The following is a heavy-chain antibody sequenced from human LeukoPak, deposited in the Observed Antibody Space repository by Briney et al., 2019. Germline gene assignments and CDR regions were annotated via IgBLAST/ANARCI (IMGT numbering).Heavy chain of an antibody. CDR3: ARGYSRAAFDI. CDR1: GFTFSSYA. CDR2: ISYDGSNK. V-gene: IGHV3-30-3*01. D-gene: IGHD2-15*01. Sequence: GGSLRLSCAASGFTFSSYAMHWVRQAPGKGLEWVAVISYDGSNKYYADSVKGRFTISRDNSKNTLYLQMNSLRAEDTAVYYCARGYSRAAFDIWGQGTMVTVSS. J-gene: IGHJ3*02.